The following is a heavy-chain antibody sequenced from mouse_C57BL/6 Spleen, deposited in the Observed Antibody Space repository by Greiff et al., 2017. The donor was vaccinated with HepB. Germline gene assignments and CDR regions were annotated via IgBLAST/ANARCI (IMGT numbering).Heavy chain of an antibody. D-gene: IGHD2-4*01. CDR2: ISSGSSTI. J-gene: IGHJ2*01. V-gene: IGHV5-17*01. CDR3: ARFDYDVFDY. CDR1: GFTFSDYG. Sequence: EVKLVESGGGLVKPGGSLKLSCAASGFTFSDYGMHWVRQAPEKGLEWVAYISSGSSTIYYADTVKGRFTISRDNAKNTLFLQMTSLRSEDTAMYYCARFDYDVFDYWGQGTTLTVSS.